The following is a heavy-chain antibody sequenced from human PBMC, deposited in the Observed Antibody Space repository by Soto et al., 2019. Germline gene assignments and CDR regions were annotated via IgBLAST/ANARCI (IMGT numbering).Heavy chain of an antibody. CDR3: ARFLDWLLKPQHTFVL. CDR2: ISAYNGNT. CDR1: GYTFTSYG. V-gene: IGHV1-18*01. D-gene: IGHD3-3*01. J-gene: IGHJ3*01. Sequence: SVKVSCKASGYTFTSYGISWVRQAPGQGLEWMGWISAYNGNTNYAQKLQGRVTMTTDTSTSTAYMELRSLRSDDTAVYYCARFLDWLLKPQHTFVLCVPGTMVTVSS.